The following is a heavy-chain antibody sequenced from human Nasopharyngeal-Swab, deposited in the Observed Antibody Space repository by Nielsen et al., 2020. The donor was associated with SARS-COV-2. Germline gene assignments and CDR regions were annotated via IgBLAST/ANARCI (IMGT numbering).Heavy chain of an antibody. CDR2: IYLGDSDT. CDR1: GYSFTSYW. V-gene: IGHV5-51*01. D-gene: IGHD2-2*01. J-gene: IGHJ5*02. Sequence: GESLKISCKGSGYSFTSYWIGWVRQMPGKGLEWMGIIYLGDSDTRYSPSFQGQVTISADKSISTAYLQWSSLKASDTAMYYCARHWQYCSSTSCYRRGWFDPWGQGTLVTVSS. CDR3: ARHWQYCSSTSCYRRGWFDP.